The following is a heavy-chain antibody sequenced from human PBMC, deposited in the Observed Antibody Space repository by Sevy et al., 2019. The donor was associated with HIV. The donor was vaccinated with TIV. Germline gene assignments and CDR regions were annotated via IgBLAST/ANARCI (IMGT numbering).Heavy chain of an antibody. CDR2: IDSGGST. CDR3: ARDRYYDASGYYYYYYGMDV. V-gene: IGHV3-66*01. Sequence: GGSLRLSCEASGFTVSGNYMAWVRLAPGKGLEWVSLIDSGGSTYYADSVKGRFTISRDNAKNTLCLQMNPLRAEEMAAYFCARDRYYDASGYYYYYYGMDVWGQGTTVTVSS. J-gene: IGHJ6*02. CDR1: GFTVSGNY. D-gene: IGHD3-22*01.